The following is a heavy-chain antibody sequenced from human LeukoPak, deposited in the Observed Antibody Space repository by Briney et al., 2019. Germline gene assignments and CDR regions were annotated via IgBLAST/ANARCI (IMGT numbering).Heavy chain of an antibody. CDR1: GYSISSGYY. CDR2: IYHSGST. V-gene: IGHV4-38-2*02. CDR3: ARSPYYYGSGSYYNNGVRRPHLYYFDY. J-gene: IGHJ4*02. Sequence: PSETLSLTCTVSGYSISSGYYWGWIRQPPGKGLEWIGSIYHSGSTYYNPSLKSRVTISVDTSKNQFSLKLSSVTAADTAVYYCARSPYYYGSGSYYNNGVRRPHLYYFDYWGQGTLVTVSS. D-gene: IGHD3-10*01.